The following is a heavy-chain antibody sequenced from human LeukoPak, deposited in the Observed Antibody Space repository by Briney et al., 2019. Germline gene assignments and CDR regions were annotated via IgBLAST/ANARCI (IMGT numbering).Heavy chain of an antibody. CDR2: IYYNGYT. J-gene: IGHJ4*02. CDR3: ARHCSAGSCYSAVDC. Sequence: SETLCLTCTVSGGSISSGSYYWDWIRQPPGKGLEWIGHIYYNGYTYYNPSLKSRVTISVDTSKNQFSLKLSSVTAADTAVYYCARHCSAGSCYSAVDCWGQGTLVTVSS. CDR1: GGSISSGSYY. V-gene: IGHV4-39*01. D-gene: IGHD2-15*01.